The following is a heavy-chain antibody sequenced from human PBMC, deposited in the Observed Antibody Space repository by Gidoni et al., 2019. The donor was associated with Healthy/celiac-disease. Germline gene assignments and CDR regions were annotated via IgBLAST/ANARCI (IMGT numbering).Heavy chain of an antibody. D-gene: IGHD3-3*01. CDR1: GGTFSSYT. J-gene: IGHJ6*03. CDR3: VLTIFGFNYMDV. CDR2: IIPILGIA. V-gene: IGHV1-69*02. Sequence: QVQLVQSGAEVKKPGSSVKVSCKASGGTFSSYTISWVRQAPGQGLEWMGRIIPILGIANYAQKFQGRVTITADKSTSTAYMELSSLRSEDTAVYYCVLTIFGFNYMDVWGKGTTVTVSS.